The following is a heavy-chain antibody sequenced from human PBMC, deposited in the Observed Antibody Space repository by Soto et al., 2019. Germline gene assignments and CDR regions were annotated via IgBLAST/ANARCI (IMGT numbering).Heavy chain of an antibody. J-gene: IGHJ6*02. Sequence: GASVKVSCKASGYTFTRSGISWVRQAPGQGPEWMGWISSYNGGTNYAQKFQDRVTITADESTTTVYMEVRSLTSEDTAVYYCARGDATKIVVTTYYGMDVWGQGTTVTVSS. CDR1: GYTFTRSG. V-gene: IGHV1-18*01. CDR3: ARGDATKIVVTTYYGMDV. CDR2: ISSYNGGT. D-gene: IGHD3-22*01.